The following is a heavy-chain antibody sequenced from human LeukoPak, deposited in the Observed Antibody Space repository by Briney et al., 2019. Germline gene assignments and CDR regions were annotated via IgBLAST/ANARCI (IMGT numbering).Heavy chain of an antibody. CDR2: ISGSGDNT. J-gene: IGHJ4*02. D-gene: IGHD3-22*01. Sequence: GGSLRLSCAASGFTFSSYAMSWVRQAPGKGLEWVSGISGSGDNTYYADSAKGRFTISRDNSKNTLYVQVNSLGTEDTAAYYCAKGSYYDSSGSFYYDYWGQGTLVTVSS. CDR1: GFTFSSYA. CDR3: AKGSYYDSSGSFYYDY. V-gene: IGHV3-23*01.